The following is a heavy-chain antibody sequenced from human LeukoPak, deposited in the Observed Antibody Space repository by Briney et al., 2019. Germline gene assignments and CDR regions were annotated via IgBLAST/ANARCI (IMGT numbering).Heavy chain of an antibody. D-gene: IGHD3-16*01. CDR1: GGSISSGSYY. CDR3: VKEGEGSISH. J-gene: IGHJ4*02. V-gene: IGHV4-61*02. Sequence: PSETLSLTCTVSGGSISSGSYYWSWIRQPAGRGLEWIGRISTSGSTNYNPSLKSRVTISIDTSKNHFSLKLSSMTAADTALYYCVKEGEGSISHWGQGTLVTVSS. CDR2: ISTSGST.